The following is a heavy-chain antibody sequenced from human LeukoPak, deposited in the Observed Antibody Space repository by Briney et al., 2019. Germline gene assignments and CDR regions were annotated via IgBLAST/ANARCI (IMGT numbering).Heavy chain of an antibody. CDR3: ARVRSSSSWYFRDAFDI. J-gene: IGHJ3*02. V-gene: IGHV1-46*01. D-gene: IGHD6-13*01. CDR2: INPSGGST. Sequence: RASVKVSCKASGYTFTSYYMHWVRQAPGQGLEWMGIINPSGGSTSYAQKFQGRVTMTRDMSTSTVYMELSSLRSEDTAVYYCARVRSSSSWYFRDAFDIWGQGTMVTVSS. CDR1: GYTFTSYY.